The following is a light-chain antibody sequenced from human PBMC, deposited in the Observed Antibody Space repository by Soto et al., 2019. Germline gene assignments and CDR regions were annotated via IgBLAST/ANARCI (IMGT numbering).Light chain of an antibody. J-gene: IGKJ1*01. V-gene: IGKV1-39*01. Sequence: IQMTQSPSSLSASVGDRVTITCRASQSISFYLNWYQQKPGKAPKLLIYAASTLQSGVPSRFSGSGSGTDFTLTISSLQPEDFAIYYCQQSSNTPRTLGQGTKVDIK. CDR2: AAS. CDR3: QQSSNTPRT. CDR1: QSISFY.